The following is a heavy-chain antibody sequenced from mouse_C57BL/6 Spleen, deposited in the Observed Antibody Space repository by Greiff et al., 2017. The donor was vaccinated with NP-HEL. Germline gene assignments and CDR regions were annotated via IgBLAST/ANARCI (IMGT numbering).Heavy chain of an antibody. Sequence: VQLQQSGPELVKPGASVKLSCKASGYTFTSYDINWVKQRPGQGLEWIGWIYPRDGSSTYNEKFKGKATLTVDTSSSTAYMELHSLTSEDSAVYFCARGVYDYDNWYFDGWGTGTTVTVSS. V-gene: IGHV1-85*01. J-gene: IGHJ1*03. CDR1: GYTFTSYD. CDR2: IYPRDGSS. CDR3: ARGVYDYDNWYFDG. D-gene: IGHD2-4*01.